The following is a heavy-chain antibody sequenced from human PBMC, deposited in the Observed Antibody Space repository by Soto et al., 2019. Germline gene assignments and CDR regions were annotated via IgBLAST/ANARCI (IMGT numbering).Heavy chain of an antibody. Sequence: EVQVVESGGGLVQPGGSLRLSCAVSGFTFSNYWMTWVRQAPGKGLEWVAYMNQDGSQIYYVDSLRGRFTISRDNAKNSLYLQMNSLRVDETAVSYCARDRGPNTPDYWGQGTQVTGSS. CDR1: GFTFSNYW. D-gene: IGHD2-2*02. CDR2: MNQDGSQI. CDR3: ARDRGPNTPDY. J-gene: IGHJ4*02. V-gene: IGHV3-7*01.